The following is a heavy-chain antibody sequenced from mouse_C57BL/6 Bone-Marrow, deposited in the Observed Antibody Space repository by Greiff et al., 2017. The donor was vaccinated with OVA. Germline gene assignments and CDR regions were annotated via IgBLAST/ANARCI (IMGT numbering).Heavy chain of an antibody. J-gene: IGHJ2*01. CDR3: ARSYYSNYYFDY. Sequence: EVQGVESGPELVKPGASVKIPCKASGYTFTDYNMDWVKQSHGKSLEWIGDINPNNGGTIYNQKFKGKATLTVDKSSSTAYMELRSLRSEDTAVYYCARSYYSNYYFDYWGQGTTLTVSS. CDR2: INPNNGGT. D-gene: IGHD2-5*01. CDR1: GYTFTDYN. V-gene: IGHV1-18*01.